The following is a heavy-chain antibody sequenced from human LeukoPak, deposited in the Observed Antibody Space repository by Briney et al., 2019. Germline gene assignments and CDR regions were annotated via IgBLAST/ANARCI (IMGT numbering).Heavy chain of an antibody. J-gene: IGHJ3*02. V-gene: IGHV1-69*06. CDR3: AREYYYDSSGYYYPDAFDI. D-gene: IGHD3-22*01. CDR2: IIPIFGTA. CDR1: GGTFSSYA. Sequence: GSSVKVPCKASGGTFSSYAISWVRQAPGQGLEWMGRIIPIFGTANYAQKFQGRVTITADKSTSTAYMELSSLRSEDTAVYYCAREYYYDSSGYYYPDAFDIWGQGTMVTVSS.